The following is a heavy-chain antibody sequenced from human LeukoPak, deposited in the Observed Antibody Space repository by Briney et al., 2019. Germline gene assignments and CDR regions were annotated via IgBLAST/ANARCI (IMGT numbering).Heavy chain of an antibody. V-gene: IGHV4-39*07. CDR1: GFTFSSYE. D-gene: IGHD3-22*01. Sequence: GSLRLSCAASGFTFSSYEMNWVRQAPGKGLEWIGSIYYSGSTYYNPSLKSRVTMSVDTSKNQFSLKLSSVTAADTAVYYCARDQYYYDSSGYYRFDYWGQGTLVTVSS. CDR2: IYYSGST. CDR3: ARDQYYYDSSGYYRFDY. J-gene: IGHJ4*02.